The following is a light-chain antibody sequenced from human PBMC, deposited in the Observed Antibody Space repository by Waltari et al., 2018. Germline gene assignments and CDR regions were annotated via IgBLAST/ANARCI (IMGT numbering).Light chain of an antibody. J-gene: IGKJ1*01. Sequence: EIVLTQSPGTLSLSPGEGATLSSRASQTINRNYLAWHQQKPGQPPRLLIYGASSRATGIPDRFSGSGSETDFTRTISRLEPEDFAVYYCQQYGTPPRTFGQGTKVEI. CDR1: QTINRNY. CDR2: GAS. V-gene: IGKV3-20*01. CDR3: QQYGTPPRT.